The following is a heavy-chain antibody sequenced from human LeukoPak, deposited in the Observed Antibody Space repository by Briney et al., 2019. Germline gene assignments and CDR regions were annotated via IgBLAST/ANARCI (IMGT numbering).Heavy chain of an antibody. Sequence: GGSLRLSCAASGFTFSSYWMNWVRQAPGKGLEWVSSISSSRSYIYYADSVKGRFTISRDNAKNSLYLQMNSLRAEDTAVYYCVRASWRGGEMATGYFDYWGQGTLVTVSS. J-gene: IGHJ4*02. CDR3: VRASWRGGEMATGYFDY. CDR1: GFTFSSYW. D-gene: IGHD5-24*01. V-gene: IGHV3-21*01. CDR2: ISSSRSYI.